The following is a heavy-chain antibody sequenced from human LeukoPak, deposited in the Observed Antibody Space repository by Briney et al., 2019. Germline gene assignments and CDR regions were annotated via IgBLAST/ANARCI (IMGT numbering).Heavy chain of an antibody. CDR1: GFSFSDST. J-gene: IGHJ3*02. V-gene: IGHV3-73*01. D-gene: IGHD3-10*01. CDR2: IRSKANNYAT. CDR3: AKVHSGAFDI. Sequence: GGSLRLSCATSGFSFSDSTIHWVRQASGKGLEWVGRIRSKANNYATTYAASVKGRFTISRDESKSTAYLQMNSLKTEDTAVYYCAKVHSGAFDIWGQGTMVTVSS.